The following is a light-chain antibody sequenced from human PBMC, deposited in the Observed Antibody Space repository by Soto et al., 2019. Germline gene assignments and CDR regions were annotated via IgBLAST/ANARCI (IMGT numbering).Light chain of an antibody. V-gene: IGKV1-5*03. J-gene: IGKJ1*01. CDR2: KAS. CDR3: KHYNSYSEA. Sequence: DIPMTQSPSTLSGSVGDRVTITCRASQTISSWLAWYQQKPGKAPKLLIYKASTLKSEVPSRFSGSRSGKTFTLTISSLQPKNLTTKYCKHYNSYSEAFGQGTKV. CDR1: QTISSW.